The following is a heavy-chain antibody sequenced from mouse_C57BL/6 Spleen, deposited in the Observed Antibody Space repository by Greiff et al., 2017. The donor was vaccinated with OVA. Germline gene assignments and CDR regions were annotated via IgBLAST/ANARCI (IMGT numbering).Heavy chain of an antibody. CDR2: IDPENGDT. CDR1: GFNIKDDY. Sequence: DVQLQESGAELVRPGASVKLSCTASGFNIKDDYMHWVKQRPEQGLEWIGWIDPENGDTEYASKFQGKATITADTSSNTAYLQLSSLTSEDTAVYYCTAEESIYCDYDGFAYWGQGTLVTVSA. J-gene: IGHJ3*01. CDR3: TAEESIYCDYDGFAY. D-gene: IGHD2-4*01. V-gene: IGHV14-4*01.